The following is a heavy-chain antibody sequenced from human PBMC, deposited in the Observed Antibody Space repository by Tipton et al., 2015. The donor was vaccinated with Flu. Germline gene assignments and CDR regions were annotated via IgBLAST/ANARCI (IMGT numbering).Heavy chain of an antibody. Sequence: FLRLSCAASGFTFDDYAMHWVRQAPGKGLEWVSLISWDGGSTYYADSVKGRFTISRDNSKNSLYLQMNSLRAEDTALYYCAKDLTGRGSYFFDYWGQGTLVTVSS. J-gene: IGHJ4*02. CDR1: GFTFDDYA. CDR3: AKDLTGRGSYFFDY. D-gene: IGHD1-26*01. V-gene: IGHV3-43D*04. CDR2: ISWDGGST.